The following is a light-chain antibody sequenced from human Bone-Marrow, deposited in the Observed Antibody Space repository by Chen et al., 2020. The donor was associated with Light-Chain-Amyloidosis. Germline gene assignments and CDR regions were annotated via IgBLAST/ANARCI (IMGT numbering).Light chain of an antibody. Sequence: QSALTQPASVSGSPGQSITLPCTGTISDIGLYNFVSWYQQHPGKAPKLMIYDVTNRPSGVSSRFSGSKSGTTVSLTILGLQAEDEAIYFCSSYSNGSTYVFGPGTKVTVL. CDR2: DVT. V-gene: IGLV2-14*03. J-gene: IGLJ1*01. CDR3: SSYSNGSTYV. CDR1: ISDIGLYNF.